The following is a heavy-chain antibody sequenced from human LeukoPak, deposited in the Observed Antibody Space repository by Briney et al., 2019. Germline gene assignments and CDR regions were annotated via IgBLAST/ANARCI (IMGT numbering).Heavy chain of an antibody. CDR2: ISSGSSSI. V-gene: IGHV3-48*01. CDR3: ARARGDSSSWYVGGDYYYYYMDV. Sequence: GGSLRLSCAASGFTFSTYNMNWVRQAPGKGLEWVSYISSGSSSISYADSVKGRFTISRDNAKNSLYLQMSSLRAEDTAVYYCARARGDSSSWYVGGDYYYYYMDVWGKGTTVTVSS. J-gene: IGHJ6*03. CDR1: GFTFSTYN. D-gene: IGHD6-13*01.